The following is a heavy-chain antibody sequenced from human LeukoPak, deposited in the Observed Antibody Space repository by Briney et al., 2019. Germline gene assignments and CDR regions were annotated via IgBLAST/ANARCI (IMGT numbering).Heavy chain of an antibody. CDR3: ARVRRIAAAGPYYYYYYMDV. CDR2: IYTSGST. CDR1: GGSISSGSYY. D-gene: IGHD6-13*01. V-gene: IGHV4-61*02. J-gene: IGHJ6*03. Sequence: SETLSLTCSVSGGSISSGSYYWSWIRQPAGKGLEWIGRIYTSGSTTYNPSRKSRVTTSVDTSKNQFSLKLSSVTAADTAVYYCARVRRIAAAGPYYYYYYMDVWGKGTTVTVSS.